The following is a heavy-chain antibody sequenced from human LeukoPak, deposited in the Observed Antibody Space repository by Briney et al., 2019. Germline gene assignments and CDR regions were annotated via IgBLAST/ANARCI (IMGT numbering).Heavy chain of an antibody. J-gene: IGHJ3*02. Sequence: SETLSLTCTVSGYSISSGFYWGWIRQPPGKGLEWIGSIYHRGSTYYNPSLKSRVTISLDTSKNQFSLKLSSVTAADTAVYYCARETYYYDSSGYPDAFDIWGQGTMVTVSS. CDR2: IYHRGST. V-gene: IGHV4-38-2*02. D-gene: IGHD3-22*01. CDR3: ARETYYYDSSGYPDAFDI. CDR1: GYSISSGFY.